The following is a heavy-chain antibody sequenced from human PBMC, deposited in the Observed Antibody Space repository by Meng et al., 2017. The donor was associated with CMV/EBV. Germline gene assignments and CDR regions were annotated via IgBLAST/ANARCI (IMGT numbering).Heavy chain of an antibody. D-gene: IGHD3-9*01. J-gene: IGHJ6*02. CDR2: IYSGGST. CDR1: GFTVSSNY. Sequence: GGSLRLSCAASGFTVSSNYMSGVRQAPGKGLEWVSVIYSGGSTYYADSVKGRFTISRDNSKNTLYLQMNSLRAEDTAVYYCARLPEYGGYYDILTGYSRTTYGMDVWGQGTTVTVSS. CDR3: ARLPEYGGYYDILTGYSRTTYGMDV. V-gene: IGHV3-53*01.